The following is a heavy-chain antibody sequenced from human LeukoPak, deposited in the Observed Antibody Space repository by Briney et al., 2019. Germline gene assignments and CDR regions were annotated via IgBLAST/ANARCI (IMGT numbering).Heavy chain of an antibody. J-gene: IGHJ5*02. Sequence: SETLSLTCTVSGGSISSYYWSWIRQPPGKGLEWIGYIYYSGSTNYNPSLKSRVTISVDTSKNQFSLKLTSVTAADTAVYYCARDSVAVVIYWFDPWGQGTLVTVSS. CDR2: IYYSGST. CDR1: GGSISSYY. D-gene: IGHD3-22*01. CDR3: ARDSVAVVIYWFDP. V-gene: IGHV4-59*12.